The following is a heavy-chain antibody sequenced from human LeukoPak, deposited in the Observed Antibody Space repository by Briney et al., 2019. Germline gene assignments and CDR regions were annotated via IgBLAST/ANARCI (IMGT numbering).Heavy chain of an antibody. V-gene: IGHV3-48*01. CDR1: GFTFSTYS. Sequence: GGSLRLSCAASGFTFSTYSMNWVRQAPGKGLEWVSYISSSSNTIYYADSVKGRFTISRDNAKNSLYLQMNSLRAEDTAVYYCAREGRGSGSYADCWGQGTLVTVSS. D-gene: IGHD1-26*01. CDR3: AREGRGSGSYADC. CDR2: ISSSSNTI. J-gene: IGHJ4*02.